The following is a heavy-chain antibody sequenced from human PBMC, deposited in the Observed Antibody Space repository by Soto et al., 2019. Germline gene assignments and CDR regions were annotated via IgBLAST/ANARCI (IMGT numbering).Heavy chain of an antibody. D-gene: IGHD3-3*01. V-gene: IGHV3-23*01. Sequence: GGSLRLSCAASGFTFSSYAMSWVRQAPGKGLEWVSAISGSGGSTYYADSVKGRFTISRDNSKNTLYLQMNSLRAEDTAVYYCAKDAVYYDFWSGYAGFDYWGQRTLVTVSS. J-gene: IGHJ4*02. CDR2: ISGSGGST. CDR3: AKDAVYYDFWSGYAGFDY. CDR1: GFTFSSYA.